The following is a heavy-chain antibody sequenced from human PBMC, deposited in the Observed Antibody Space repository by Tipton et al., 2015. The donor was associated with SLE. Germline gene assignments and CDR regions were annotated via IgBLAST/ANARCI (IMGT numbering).Heavy chain of an antibody. CDR2: IYYSGST. CDR1: GGSISSSSYY. Sequence: LRLSCTVSGGSISSSSYYWGWIRQPPGKGLEWIGSIYYSGSTYYNPSLKSRVTISVDTSKNQFSLKLTSVTAADTAVYYCARRDNFWGSYRRAHPYFDLWGQGALVTVSS. D-gene: IGHD3-16*02. CDR3: ARRDNFWGSYRRAHPYFDL. V-gene: IGHV4-39*07. J-gene: IGHJ4*02.